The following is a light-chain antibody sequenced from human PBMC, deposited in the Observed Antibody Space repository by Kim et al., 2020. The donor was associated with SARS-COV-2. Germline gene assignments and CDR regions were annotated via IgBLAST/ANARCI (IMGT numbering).Light chain of an antibody. CDR3: QQYSGSPAT. J-gene: IGKJ1*01. V-gene: IGKV3-20*01. Sequence: SPGERATLSCRASQSVSSNYLAWYQQKPGQAPRLLIYGASSRATGIPDRFSGSGSGTDFTLTITRLEPEDFAVYYCQQYSGSPATFGQGTKVDIK. CDR1: QSVSSNY. CDR2: GAS.